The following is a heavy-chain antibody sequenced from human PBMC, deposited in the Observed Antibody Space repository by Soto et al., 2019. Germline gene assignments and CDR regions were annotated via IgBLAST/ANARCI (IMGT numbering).Heavy chain of an antibody. D-gene: IGHD2-15*01. J-gene: IGHJ4*02. Sequence: EVQLVESGGGLVKPGGSLRLSCAASRFTFNIYTMNWVRQAPGKGLEWVSAISGSGSYIYYAESVKGRFTISRDNAKNLLYLQMSSLRAEDTAVYYCARGGGSPDYWGQGTLVTVSS. CDR3: ARGGGSPDY. V-gene: IGHV3-21*01. CDR2: ISGSGSYI. CDR1: RFTFNIYT.